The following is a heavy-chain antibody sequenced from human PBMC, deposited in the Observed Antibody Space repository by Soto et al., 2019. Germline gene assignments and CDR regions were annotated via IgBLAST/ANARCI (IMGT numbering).Heavy chain of an antibody. V-gene: IGHV1-18*01. CDR1: GYTFTSYG. CDR3: ATHGSGSYLGGWFDP. D-gene: IGHD3-10*01. J-gene: IGHJ5*02. Sequence: GASVKVSCKASGYTFTSYGISWVRQAPGQGLEWMGWISAYNGNTNYAQKLQGRVTMTTDTSTSTAYMELRSLRSDGTAVYYCATHGSGSYLGGWFDPWGQGTLVTVSS. CDR2: ISAYNGNT.